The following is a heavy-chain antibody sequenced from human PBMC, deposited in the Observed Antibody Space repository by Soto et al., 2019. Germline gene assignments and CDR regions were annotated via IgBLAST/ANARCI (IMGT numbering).Heavy chain of an antibody. CDR1: GYSFTSYW. D-gene: IGHD1-26*01. CDR2: IDPSDSYT. J-gene: IGHJ4*02. Sequence: GESLKISCQGSGYSFTSYWISWVRQMPGKGLGWMGRIDPSDSYTNYSPSFQGHVTISADKSISTAYLQWSSLKASDTAMYYCASHGSYVFDGYWGQGTLVTVSS. V-gene: IGHV5-10-1*01. CDR3: ASHGSYVFDGY.